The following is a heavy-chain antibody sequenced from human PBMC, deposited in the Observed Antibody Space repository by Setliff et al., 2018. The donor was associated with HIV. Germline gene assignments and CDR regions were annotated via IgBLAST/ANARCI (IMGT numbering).Heavy chain of an antibody. J-gene: IGHJ4*02. CDR3: ARDPEKGDHYNYDF. Sequence: SETLSLTCTVSGDSMNSHFWNWIRQPPGKGLEWIGNIYYSGSTNYNPSLKSRVTRSIDRSKKQFSLKVNSVTAADTAVYYCARDPEKGDHYNYDFWGQGTLVTVSS. CDR1: GDSMNSHF. D-gene: IGHD4-4*01. V-gene: IGHV4-59*11. CDR2: IYYSGST.